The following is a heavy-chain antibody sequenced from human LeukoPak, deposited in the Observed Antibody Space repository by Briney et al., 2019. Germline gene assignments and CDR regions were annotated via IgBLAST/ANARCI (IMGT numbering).Heavy chain of an antibody. J-gene: IGHJ4*02. Sequence: GGSLRLSCAASGFTFDDYAMHWVRQAPGKGPEWVSAITGSGGSTYYADSVKGRFTTSRDNSKNTLYLQMNSLRAEDTAVYYCAKNGDSVWGSLYYFDSWGQGTLVTVSS. CDR2: ITGSGGST. D-gene: IGHD3-16*01. CDR1: GFTFDDYA. V-gene: IGHV3-23*01. CDR3: AKNGDSVWGSLYYFDS.